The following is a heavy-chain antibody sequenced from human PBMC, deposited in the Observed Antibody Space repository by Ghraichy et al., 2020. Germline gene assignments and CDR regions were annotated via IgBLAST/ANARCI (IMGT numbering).Heavy chain of an antibody. CDR2: IYYSGST. J-gene: IGHJ3*02. D-gene: IGHD3-22*01. CDR3: ARSSGYYSGAFDI. Sequence: SETLSLTCTVSGGSISSGGYYWSWIRQHPGKGLEWIGYIYYSGSTYYNPSLKSRVTISVDTSKNQFSLKLSSVTAADTAVYYCARSSGYYSGAFDIWGQGTMVTVSS. CDR1: GGSISSGGYY. V-gene: IGHV4-31*03.